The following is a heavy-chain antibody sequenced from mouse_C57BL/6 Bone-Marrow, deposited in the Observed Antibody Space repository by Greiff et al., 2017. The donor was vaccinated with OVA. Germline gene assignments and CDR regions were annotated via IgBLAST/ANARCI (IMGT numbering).Heavy chain of an antibody. V-gene: IGHV1-55*01. D-gene: IGHD4-1*01. CDR1: GYTFTSYW. J-gene: IGHJ3*01. CDR2: IYPGSGST. Sequence: QVQLQQPGAELVKPGASVKMSCKASGYTFTSYWITWVKQRPGPGLEWIGDIYPGSGSTNYNEKLKSKATLTVDTSSSTAYMQLSSLTSEDSAVYYCARWGTGGAWFAYWGQGTLVTVSA. CDR3: ARWGTGGAWFAY.